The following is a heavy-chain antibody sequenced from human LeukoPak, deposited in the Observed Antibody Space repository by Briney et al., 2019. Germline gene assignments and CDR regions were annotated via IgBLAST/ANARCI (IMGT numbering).Heavy chain of an antibody. CDR3: ALTSGAGPVDY. D-gene: IGHD2-15*01. Sequence: SVKVSCKASGGTFSSYAINWVRQAPGQGLEWMGRIIPILGIANYAQKFQGRVTITADKSTSTAYMELSSLRSEDTAVYYCALTSGAGPVDYWGQGTLVTVSS. J-gene: IGHJ4*02. CDR1: GGTFSSYA. V-gene: IGHV1-69*04. CDR2: IIPILGIA.